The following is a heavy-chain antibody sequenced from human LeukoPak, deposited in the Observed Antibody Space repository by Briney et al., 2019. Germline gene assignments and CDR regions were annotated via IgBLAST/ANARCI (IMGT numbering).Heavy chain of an antibody. D-gene: IGHD3-22*01. CDR2: INPNSGGT. J-gene: IGHJ6*03. CDR1: GYTFTGYY. Sequence: ASVKVSCKASGYTFTGYYMHWVRQAPGQGLEWMGWINPNSGGTNYAQKFQGRVTMTRDTSISTAYMDLSRLRSGDTAVYYCARGPNYYVSGGYHSYYYYMDVWGKGPRSPSP. V-gene: IGHV1-2*02. CDR3: ARGPNYYVSGGYHSYYYYMDV.